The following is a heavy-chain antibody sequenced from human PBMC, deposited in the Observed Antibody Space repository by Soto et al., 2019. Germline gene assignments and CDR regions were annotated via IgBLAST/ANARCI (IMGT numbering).Heavy chain of an antibody. V-gene: IGHV3-74*01. D-gene: IGHD5-18*01. CDR1: GFTFSSQW. CDR2: IKNDGTST. Sequence: GGSLRLSCAASGFTFSSQWLHLVRQAPGKGLVWISRIKNDGTSTNYADSVKGRFTVSRDNAKKTMSLQMNSLRAEDTAVYYCASWRGGYTYGLDHWGQGTPVTVSS. J-gene: IGHJ4*02. CDR3: ASWRGGYTYGLDH.